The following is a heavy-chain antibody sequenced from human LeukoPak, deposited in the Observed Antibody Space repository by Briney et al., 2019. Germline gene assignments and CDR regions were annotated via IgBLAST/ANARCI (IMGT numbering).Heavy chain of an antibody. CDR1: GFTFTSYE. Sequence: PGGSLRLSCAASGFTFTSYEMNWVRQAPGKGLEWVSLIKSSGSTIYYADFVKGRFTISRDNAKNSLFLQMNSLRAEDTAVYYCARGGYNYGYAFDIWGQGTMVTASS. CDR3: ARGGYNYGYAFDI. J-gene: IGHJ3*02. V-gene: IGHV3-48*03. D-gene: IGHD5-24*01. CDR2: IKSSGSTI.